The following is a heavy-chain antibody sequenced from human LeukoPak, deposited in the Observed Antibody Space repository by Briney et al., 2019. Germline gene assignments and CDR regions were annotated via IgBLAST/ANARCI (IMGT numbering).Heavy chain of an antibody. CDR2: IIPILGIA. D-gene: IGHD5/OR15-5a*01. CDR3: ARGTSTIGAFDI. CDR1: GGAFSSYA. V-gene: IGHV1-69*04. Sequence: SVKVSCKASGGAFSSYAISWVRQAPGQGLEWMGRIIPILGIANYAQKFQGRVTITADKSTSTAYMELSSLRSEDTAVYYCARGTSTIGAFDIWGQGTMVTVSS. J-gene: IGHJ3*02.